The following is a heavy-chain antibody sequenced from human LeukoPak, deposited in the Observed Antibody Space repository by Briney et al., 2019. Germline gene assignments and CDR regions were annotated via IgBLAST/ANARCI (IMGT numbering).Heavy chain of an antibody. V-gene: IGHV3-64D*06. D-gene: IGHD2-15*01. CDR1: GYTFSSNS. CDR3: VREGRYCGGGSCF. J-gene: IGHJ4*02. CDR2: ISSNGGDS. Sequence: PGGSLRLSCSASGYTFSSNSMHWVRQVPGKGLEYVAAISSNGGDSYYADSVKGRFTISRDNSKNTLYLQMSSLRVEDTALYYCVREGRYCGGGSCFWGQGTLVTVSS.